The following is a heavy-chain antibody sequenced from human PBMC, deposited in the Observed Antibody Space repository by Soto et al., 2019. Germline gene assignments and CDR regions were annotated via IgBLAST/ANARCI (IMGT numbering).Heavy chain of an antibody. CDR3: ARVTTIFGVVTGGMDV. Sequence: PSETLSLTCTVSGGSISSNYWTWIRQPPGKGLEWIGYVYNSGSTNYNPSLKSRVTISEDTSKSQFSLKVNSMTAADTAVYYCARVTTIFGVVTGGMDVWGQGTTVTVSS. D-gene: IGHD3-3*01. CDR2: VYNSGST. J-gene: IGHJ6*02. CDR1: GGSISSNY. V-gene: IGHV4-59*01.